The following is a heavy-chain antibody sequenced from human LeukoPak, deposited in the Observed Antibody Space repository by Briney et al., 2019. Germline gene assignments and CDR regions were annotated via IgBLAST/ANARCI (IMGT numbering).Heavy chain of an antibody. CDR1: GYSISSGYY. D-gene: IGHD3-16*01. CDR3: ARQGWVHPPDAFDI. J-gene: IGHJ3*02. Sequence: KPSETLSLTCAVSGYSISSGYYWGWLRQPSGKGLEWIGSIYHSGSTYYNPSLKSRVPISVYTSKNQFSLKLSSVTAADTAVYYCARQGWVHPPDAFDICGQGTMVTVSS. V-gene: IGHV4-38-2*01. CDR2: IYHSGST.